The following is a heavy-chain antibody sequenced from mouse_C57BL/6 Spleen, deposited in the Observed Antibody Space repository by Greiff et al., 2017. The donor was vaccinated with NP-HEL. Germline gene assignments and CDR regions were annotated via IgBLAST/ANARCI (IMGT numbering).Heavy chain of an antibody. V-gene: IGHV5-17*01. CDR1: GFTFSDYG. J-gene: IGHJ4*01. D-gene: IGHD1-1*01. CDR3: ARNDYGGSFYYAMDY. Sequence: EVNVVESGGGLVKPGGSLKLSCAASGFTFSDYGMHWVRQAPEKGLEWVAYISSGSSTIYYADTVKGRFTISRDNAKNTLFLQMTSLRSEDTAMYYCARNDYGGSFYYAMDYWGQGTSVTVSS. CDR2: ISSGSSTI.